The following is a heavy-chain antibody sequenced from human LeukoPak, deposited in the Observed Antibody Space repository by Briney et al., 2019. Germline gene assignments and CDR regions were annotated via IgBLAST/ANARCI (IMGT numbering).Heavy chain of an antibody. V-gene: IGHV3-23*01. CDR2: ISGSGGST. D-gene: IGHD6-19*01. CDR1: GFTFSSYA. Sequence: GGSLRLSCAASGFTFSSYAMSWVRQAPGKGLEWVSAISGSGGSTYYADSVKGRFTISRDNSKNTLYLQMNSLRAEDTAVYYCAKDQSYSSGWYVVEENWFDPWGQGTLVTVSS. CDR3: AKDQSYSSGWYVVEENWFDP. J-gene: IGHJ5*02.